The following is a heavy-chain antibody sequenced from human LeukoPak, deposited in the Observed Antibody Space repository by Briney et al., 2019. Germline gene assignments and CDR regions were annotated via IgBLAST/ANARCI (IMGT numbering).Heavy chain of an antibody. CDR1: GGSIRSYY. Sequence: SETLSLTCTVSGGSIRSYYWSWIRQPPGKGLEWIGYIYYSGSTNYNPSLKSRVTISVDTSKNQFSLKLSSVTAADTAVYYCAREIVGATRSYYSDYWGQGTLVTVSS. CDR3: AREIVGATRSYYSDY. CDR2: IYYSGST. J-gene: IGHJ4*02. V-gene: IGHV4-59*01. D-gene: IGHD1-26*01.